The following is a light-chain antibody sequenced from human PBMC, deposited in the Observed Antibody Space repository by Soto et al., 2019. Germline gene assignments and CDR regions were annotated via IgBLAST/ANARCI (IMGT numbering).Light chain of an antibody. V-gene: IGKV3-20*01. Sequence: VVTKKTGEQPWVRGERASLSWRASQSVSSSYLAWYQQTPGQAPRLLIFGASTRATGIPDRFSGSASGTDFTLTICSLETAAFAVYCGQQYGSSLPSTFAQGTRLEIK. CDR3: QQYGSSLPST. J-gene: IGKJ5*01. CDR1: QSVSSSY. CDR2: GAS.